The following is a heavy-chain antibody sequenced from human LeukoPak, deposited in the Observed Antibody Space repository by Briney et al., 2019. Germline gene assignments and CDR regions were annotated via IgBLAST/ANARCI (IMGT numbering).Heavy chain of an antibody. V-gene: IGHV3-23*01. CDR2: ISGGGGTT. CDR3: TKDVIPFGDYGNRFDP. D-gene: IGHD4-17*01. Sequence: PGGSLRLSCAASGFTFTSYAMGWVRQPPGKGLEWVSSISGGGGTTYYADSVKGRFTISRDNSKDTLYLQMNSLRAEDTAVYYCTKDVIPFGDYGNRFDPWGQGILVTVSS. J-gene: IGHJ5*02. CDR1: GFTFTSYA.